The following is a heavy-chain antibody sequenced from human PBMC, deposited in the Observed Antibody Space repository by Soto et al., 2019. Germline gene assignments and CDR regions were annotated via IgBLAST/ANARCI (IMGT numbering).Heavy chain of an antibody. J-gene: IGHJ4*02. V-gene: IGHV3-30*18. CDR1: GFTFSSYG. D-gene: IGHD3-22*01. CDR3: AKDTYYYDRSGYYTYDH. CDR2: VSYDGSNK. Sequence: GGSLRLSCAASGFTFSSYGVHWVRQAPGEGLEWVASVSYDGSNKHYADSVKGRFTISRDNSRNTLDLQMNSLRAEDTAVYYCAKDTYYYDRSGYYTYDHWGQGTQVTVSS.